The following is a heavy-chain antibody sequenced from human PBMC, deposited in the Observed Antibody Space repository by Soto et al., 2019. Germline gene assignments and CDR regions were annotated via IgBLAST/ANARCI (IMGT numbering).Heavy chain of an antibody. D-gene: IGHD2-15*01. CDR2: VNSDGTST. CDR3: ARGWTGGY. V-gene: IGHV3-74*01. Sequence: EVQLVESGGDLVQPGGSLRLSYAASGLTFSGYWMHWVRQAPGKGLVWVSRVNSDGTSTAYADSVKGRFTISRDNAKNTLYLQMNSLRAEDTAVYYCARGWTGGYWGQGTLVTVSS. CDR1: GLTFSGYW. J-gene: IGHJ4*02.